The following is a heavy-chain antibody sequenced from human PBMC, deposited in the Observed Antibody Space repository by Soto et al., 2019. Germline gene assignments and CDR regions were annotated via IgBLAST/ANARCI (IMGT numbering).Heavy chain of an antibody. J-gene: IGHJ3*01. CDR2: ISGGGDGT. D-gene: IGHD2-8*01. Sequence: EVQLLESGGGLVRPGGSLRLSCAASGFTFYNYAMNWVRQAPGKGLEWVSTISGGGDGTYYADSVKGRFNFSRDNSRNTVSLQMNSLRADDTAVYYCAKKGLGSLATYCTTGDCHYAFDVWGQGTLVTVSS. V-gene: IGHV3-23*01. CDR1: GFTFYNYA. CDR3: AKKGLGSLATYCTTGDCHYAFDV.